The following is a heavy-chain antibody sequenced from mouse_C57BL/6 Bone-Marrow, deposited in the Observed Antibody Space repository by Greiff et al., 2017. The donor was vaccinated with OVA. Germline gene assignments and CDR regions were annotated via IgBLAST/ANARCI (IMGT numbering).Heavy chain of an antibody. D-gene: IGHD1-3*01. CDR2: IWRGGST. J-gene: IGHJ4*01. CDR3: AKITFYYYAMDY. V-gene: IGHV2-5*01. CDR1: GFSLTSYG. Sequence: VKLVESGPGLVQPSQSLSITCTVSGFSLTSYGVHWVRQSPGKGLEWLGVIWRGGSTDYNAAFMSRLSITKDNSKSQVFFKMNSLQADDTAIYYCAKITFYYYAMDYWGQGTSVTVSS.